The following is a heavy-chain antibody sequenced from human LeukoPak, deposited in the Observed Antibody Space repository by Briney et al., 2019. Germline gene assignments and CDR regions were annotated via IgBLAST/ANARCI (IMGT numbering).Heavy chain of an antibody. CDR2: IKSKTDGGTT. V-gene: IGHV3-15*01. D-gene: IGHD6-19*01. Sequence: GGSLRLSCAASGFTFSNAWMSWVRQAPGKGLEWVGRIKSKTDGGTTGYAAPVKGRFTISRDDSKNTLYLQMNSLKTEDTAVYYCTSRDRTVAGDYWGQGTLVTVSS. J-gene: IGHJ4*02. CDR3: TSRDRTVAGDY. CDR1: GFTFSNAW.